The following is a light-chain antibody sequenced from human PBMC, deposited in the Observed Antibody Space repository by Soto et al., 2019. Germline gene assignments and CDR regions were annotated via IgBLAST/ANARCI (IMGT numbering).Light chain of an antibody. Sequence: DIQMTQSPSSLSASVGDRVTITCQASQDISNYLSWYQQKPGQPPKLLIYWASTRESGVPDRFSGSGSGTDFTLTISSLQAEDVAVYYCQQYYSSPRTFGGGTKVDIK. J-gene: IGKJ4*01. CDR3: QQYYSSPRT. V-gene: IGKV4-1*01. CDR1: QDISNY. CDR2: WAS.